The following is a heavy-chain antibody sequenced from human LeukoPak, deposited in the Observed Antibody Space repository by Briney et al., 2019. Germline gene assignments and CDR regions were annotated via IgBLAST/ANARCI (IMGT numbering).Heavy chain of an antibody. D-gene: IGHD6-13*01. J-gene: IGHJ3*02. V-gene: IGHV3-7*01. Sequence: GGSLRLSCAASGFSFNRFWMSWVRQAPGKGLEWVANIKKDGSEKYYADSVKGRFTISRDNAKNSLYLQMNSLRAEDTAVYYCARDSGAAADSDAFDIWGQGTMVTVSS. CDR2: IKKDGSEK. CDR1: GFSFNRFW. CDR3: ARDSGAAADSDAFDI.